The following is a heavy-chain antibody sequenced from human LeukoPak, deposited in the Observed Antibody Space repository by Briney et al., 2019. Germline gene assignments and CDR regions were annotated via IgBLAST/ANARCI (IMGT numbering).Heavy chain of an antibody. D-gene: IGHD6-13*01. CDR1: GGSISSSSYY. Sequence: PSETLSLTCTVSGGSISSSSYYWGWIRQPPGKGLEWIGSIYYSGSTYYNPSLKSRVTISVDTSKNQFSLKLSSVTAADTAVYYCARHFVPGYSSSWYRAEYFQHWGQGTLVTVSS. J-gene: IGHJ1*01. V-gene: IGHV4-39*01. CDR3: ARHFVPGYSSSWYRAEYFQH. CDR2: IYYSGST.